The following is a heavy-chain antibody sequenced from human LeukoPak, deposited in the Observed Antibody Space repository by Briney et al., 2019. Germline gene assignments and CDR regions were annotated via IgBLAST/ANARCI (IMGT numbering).Heavy chain of an antibody. CDR3: ARDRSSAPPAGY. J-gene: IGHJ4*02. V-gene: IGHV3-21*01. D-gene: IGHD6-13*01. Sequence: GGYLRLSCVASGSTFSSYTMNWVGRGPGKGREWFSSISSSGTHIYYADSVKVRFTIYRDNNMNSLYLQMNGLRAEDTAVYYCARDRSSAPPAGYWGQGTLVTVSS. CDR2: ISSSGTHI. CDR1: GSTFSSYT.